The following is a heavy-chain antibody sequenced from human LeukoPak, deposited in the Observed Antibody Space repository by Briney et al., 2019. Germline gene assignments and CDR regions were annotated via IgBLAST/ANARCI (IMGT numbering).Heavy chain of an antibody. D-gene: IGHD2-2*02. CDR2: INPDSGAT. Sequence: ASVKVSCKASGYTFTGYYMHWVRQAPGQGLEWMGWINPDSGATNYAQKFQGRVTMTTDTSTDTAYMELRSLRSDDTAVYYCARDGLSYTNPNNWFDPWGQGTLVTVSS. CDR3: ARDGLSYTNPNNWFDP. V-gene: IGHV1-2*02. J-gene: IGHJ5*02. CDR1: GYTFTGYY.